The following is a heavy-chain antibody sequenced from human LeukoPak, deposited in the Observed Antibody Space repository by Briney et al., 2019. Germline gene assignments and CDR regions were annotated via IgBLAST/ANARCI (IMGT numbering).Heavy chain of an antibody. D-gene: IGHD1-26*01. CDR1: GFTFSSYA. J-gene: IGHJ3*02. V-gene: IGHV3-23*01. CDR2: ISGSGGST. Sequence: GGSLRLSCATSGFTFSSYAMSWVRQAPGKGLEWVSAISGSGGSTYYADSVKGRFTISRDNSKNTLYLQMNSLRAEDTAVYYCAKDRGIVGAPGAFDIWGQGTMVTVSS. CDR3: AKDRGIVGAPGAFDI.